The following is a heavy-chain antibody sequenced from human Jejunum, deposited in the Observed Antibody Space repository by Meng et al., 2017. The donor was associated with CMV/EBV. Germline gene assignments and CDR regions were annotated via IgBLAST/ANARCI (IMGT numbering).Heavy chain of an antibody. D-gene: IGHD6-19*01. Sequence: GQRRGSGPGLVKPSGTLSLPCAVSGGSISSSNWWSWVRQPPGKGLEWIGEIYHSGSTNYNPSLKSRVTISVDKSKNQFSLKLSSVTAADTAVYYCASFPPPGKQWLVTDYWGQGTLVTVSS. CDR2: IYHSGST. J-gene: IGHJ4*02. CDR1: GGSISSSNW. V-gene: IGHV4-4*02. CDR3: ASFPPPGKQWLVTDY.